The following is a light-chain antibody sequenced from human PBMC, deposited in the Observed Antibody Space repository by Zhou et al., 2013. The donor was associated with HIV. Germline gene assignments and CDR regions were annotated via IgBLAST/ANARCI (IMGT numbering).Light chain of an antibody. CDR2: ATS. V-gene: IGKV3-20*01. J-gene: IGKJ1*01. CDR3: QHYAGSPKT. Sequence: ELVLTQSPATLSLSPGERATLSCRASQSLNSAYLAWFQQKPGQAPRLLIYATSSRAAGVPDRFSGRGSETDFTLTVSRLEPEDFAVYYCQHYAGSPKTFGQGTKVEMK. CDR1: QSLNSAY.